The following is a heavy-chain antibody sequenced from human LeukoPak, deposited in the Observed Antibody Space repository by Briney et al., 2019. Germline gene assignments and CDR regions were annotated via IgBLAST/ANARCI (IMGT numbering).Heavy chain of an antibody. CDR3: ARALKGRAPFDY. V-gene: IGHV4-38-2*02. CDR1: GYSISSGYY. J-gene: IGHJ4*02. CDR2: IYHSGST. Sequence: SETLSLTCTGSGYSISSGYYWGWIRQPPGKGLEWIGSIYHSGSTYYNPSLKSRVTISVDTSKNQFSLKLSSVTAADTAVYYCARALKGRAPFDYWGQGTLVTVSS.